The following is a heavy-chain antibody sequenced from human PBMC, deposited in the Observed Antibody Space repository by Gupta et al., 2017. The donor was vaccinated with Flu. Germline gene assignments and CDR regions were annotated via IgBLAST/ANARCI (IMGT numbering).Heavy chain of an antibody. V-gene: IGHV4-59*01. J-gene: IGHJ5*02. CDR2: IYYSGST. D-gene: IGHD6-13*01. CDR3: ARLGRAAAGLGWFDP. CDR1: GGSISSYY. Sequence: QVQLQESGPGLVKPSETLSLTCTVSGGSISSYYWSWIRQPPGKGLEWIGYIYYSGSTNYNPALKSRVTISVDTSKNQVSLKLSSVTAAETAVYYCARLGRAAAGLGWFDPWGQGTLVTVSS.